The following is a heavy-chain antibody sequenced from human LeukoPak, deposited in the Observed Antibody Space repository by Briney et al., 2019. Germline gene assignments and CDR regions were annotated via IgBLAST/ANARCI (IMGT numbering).Heavy chain of an antibody. V-gene: IGHV3-48*03. J-gene: IGHJ4*02. CDR1: GFTFSSYE. CDR3: AKDDYNGSGIFDY. CDR2: ISSSGSTI. Sequence: GGSLRPSCAASGFTFSSYEMHWVRQAPGKGLEWVSYISSSGSTIYYADSVKGRFTISRDNSKNTLYLQMNNLRAEDTAVYYCAKDDYNGSGIFDYWGQGTLVTVSS. D-gene: IGHD3-10*01.